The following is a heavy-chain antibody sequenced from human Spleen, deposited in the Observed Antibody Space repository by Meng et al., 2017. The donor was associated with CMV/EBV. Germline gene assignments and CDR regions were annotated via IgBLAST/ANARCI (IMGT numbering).Heavy chain of an antibody. V-gene: IGHV1-2*02. J-gene: IGHJ5*02. CDR1: GYTFTGYY. D-gene: IGHD3-10*01. CDR2: INPNSGGT. CDR3: ARFDSGGSGSYFVAWFDP. Sequence: ASVKVSCKASGYTFTGYYMHWVRQAPGQGLEWMGWINPNSGGTNYAQKFQGRVTMTRDTSISTAYMELSRLRSDDTAVYYCARFDSGGSGSYFVAWFDPWGQGTLVTVSS.